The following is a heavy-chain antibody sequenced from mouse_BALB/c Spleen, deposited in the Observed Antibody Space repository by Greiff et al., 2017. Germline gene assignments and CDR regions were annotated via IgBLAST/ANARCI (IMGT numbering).Heavy chain of an antibody. CDR2: ISSGSSTI. CDR3: ARGGGIYYDYDEDAMDY. J-gene: IGHJ4*01. CDR1: GFTFSSFG. D-gene: IGHD2-4*01. V-gene: IGHV5-17*02. Sequence: EVKLMESGGGLVQPGGSRKLSCAATGFTFSSFGMHWVRQAPEKGLEWVAYISSGSSTIYYADTVKGRFTISRDNPKNTLFLQMTSLRSEDTAMYYCARGGGIYYDYDEDAMDYWGQGTSVTVSS.